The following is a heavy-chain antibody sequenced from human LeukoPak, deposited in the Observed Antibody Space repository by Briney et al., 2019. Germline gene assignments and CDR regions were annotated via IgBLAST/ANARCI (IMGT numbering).Heavy chain of an antibody. Sequence: SVKVSCKASGGTLSSYAISWVRQAPGQGLEWMGRIIPILGIANYAQKFQGRVTITADKSTSTAYMELSSLRSEDTAVYYCARDRAKWLRFFDYYYGMDVWGQGTTVTVSS. J-gene: IGHJ6*02. D-gene: IGHD5-12*01. V-gene: IGHV1-69*04. CDR2: IIPILGIA. CDR1: GGTLSSYA. CDR3: ARDRAKWLRFFDYYYGMDV.